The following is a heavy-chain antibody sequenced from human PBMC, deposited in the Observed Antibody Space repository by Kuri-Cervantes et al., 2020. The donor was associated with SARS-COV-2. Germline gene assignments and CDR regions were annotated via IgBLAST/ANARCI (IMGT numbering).Heavy chain of an antibody. CDR2: IDPSDSYT. CDR3: ATPVNCSGGSCYSQFDY. Sequence: GGSLRLSCKGSGYSFTSYWISWVRQMPGKGLEWMGRIDPSDSYTNYSPSFQGHVTISADKSISTAYLQWSSLKASDTAMYYCATPVNCSGGSCYSQFDYWGQGNRVTGAS. V-gene: IGHV5-10-1*01. J-gene: IGHJ4*02. CDR1: GYSFTSYW. D-gene: IGHD2-15*01.